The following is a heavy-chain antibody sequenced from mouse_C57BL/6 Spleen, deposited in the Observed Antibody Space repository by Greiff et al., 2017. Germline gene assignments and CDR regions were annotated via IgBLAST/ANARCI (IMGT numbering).Heavy chain of an antibody. J-gene: IGHJ1*03. CDR3: ARCDWSWYFDV. D-gene: IGHD2-4*01. Sequence: VMLVESGPGLVQPSQSLSITCTVSGFSLTSYGVHWVRQSPGKGLEWLGVIWSGGSTDYNAAFISRLSISKDNSKSQVFFKMNSLQADDTAIYYCARCDWSWYFDVWGTGTTVTVSS. CDR1: GFSLTSYG. V-gene: IGHV2-2*01. CDR2: IWSGGST.